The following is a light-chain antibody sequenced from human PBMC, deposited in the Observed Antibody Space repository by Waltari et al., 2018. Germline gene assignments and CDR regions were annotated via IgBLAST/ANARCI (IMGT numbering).Light chain of an antibody. CDR2: EAS. CDR1: QSVPRW. CDR3: QQYSSFFPA. V-gene: IGKV1-5*03. J-gene: IGKJ1*01. Sequence: DIQMTQSPSTLSASVGDRVTITCRATQSVPRWLAWYQLKPGEAPKVLIHEASRLIDGVPSRFSGSGSGTQFTLTISSLQPDDFATYYCQQYSSFFPAFGQGT.